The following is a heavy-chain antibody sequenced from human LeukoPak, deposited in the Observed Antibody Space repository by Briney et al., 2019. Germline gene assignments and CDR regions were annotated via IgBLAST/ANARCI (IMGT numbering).Heavy chain of an antibody. V-gene: IGHV4-4*07. D-gene: IGHD3-3*01. CDR2: IYTSGST. CDR3: AREGLRFLEWLPYYYYGMDV. CDR1: GGSISSYY. Sequence: PSQTLSLTCTVSGGSISSYYWSWIRQPAGKGLEWIGRIYTSGSTNYNPSLKSRVTMSVDTSKNQFSLKLSSVTAADTAVYYCAREGLRFLEWLPYYYYGMDVWGQGTTVTVSS. J-gene: IGHJ6*02.